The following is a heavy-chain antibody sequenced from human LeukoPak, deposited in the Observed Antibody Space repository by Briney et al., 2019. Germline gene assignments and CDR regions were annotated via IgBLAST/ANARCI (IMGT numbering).Heavy chain of an antibody. J-gene: IGHJ3*02. D-gene: IGHD3-9*01. CDR2: TSYDGSNK. Sequence: GGSLRLSCAASGFTFSSYAMHWVRQAPGKGLEWVAVTSYDGSNKYYADSVKGRFTISRDNSKNTLYLQMNSLRAEDTAVYYCARPLRYLDWPLGDAFDIWGQGTMVTVSS. V-gene: IGHV3-30-3*01. CDR1: GFTFSSYA. CDR3: ARPLRYLDWPLGDAFDI.